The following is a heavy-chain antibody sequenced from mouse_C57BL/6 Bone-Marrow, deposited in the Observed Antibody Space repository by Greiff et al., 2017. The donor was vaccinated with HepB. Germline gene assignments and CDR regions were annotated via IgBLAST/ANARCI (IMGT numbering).Heavy chain of an antibody. D-gene: IGHD2-2*01. CDR1: GFTFSSYA. Sequence: EVQLVESGEGLVKPGGSLKLSCAASGFTFSSYAMSWVRQTPEKRLEWVAYISSGGDYIYYADTVKGRFTISRDNARNTLYLQMSSLKSEDTAMYYCTRAYGYDDGSWFAYWGQGTLVTVSA. CDR2: ISSGGDYI. CDR3: TRAYGYDDGSWFAY. J-gene: IGHJ3*01. V-gene: IGHV5-9-1*02.